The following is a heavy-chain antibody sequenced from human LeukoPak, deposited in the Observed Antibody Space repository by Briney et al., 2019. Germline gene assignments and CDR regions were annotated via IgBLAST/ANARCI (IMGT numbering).Heavy chain of an antibody. V-gene: IGHV1-18*01. CDR1: GYDFSTYG. Sequence: ASVKVSCRTSGYDFSTYGITWVRQAPGQGLEYMGWIRPSNGNRNYAQKVQDRVTLTTDTSTSTVYMELRSLRSDDTAVYYCARAFSASKSCDYWGQGTLVTVSS. J-gene: IGHJ4*02. D-gene: IGHD6-19*01. CDR2: IRPSNGNR. CDR3: ARAFSASKSCDY.